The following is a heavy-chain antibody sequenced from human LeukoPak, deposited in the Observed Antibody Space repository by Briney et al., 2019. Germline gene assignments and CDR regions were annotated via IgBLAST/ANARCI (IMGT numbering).Heavy chain of an antibody. CDR3: ASLVATPNTDAFDI. D-gene: IGHD5-12*01. CDR2: IYSGGST. J-gene: IGHJ3*02. Sequence: GGSLRLSCAASGFTVSSNYMSWVRQAPGKGLEWVSVIYSGGSTYYADSVKGRFTISRDNSKNTLYLQMNSLRAEDTAVYYCASLVATPNTDAFDIWGQGTMVTVSS. CDR1: GFTVSSNY. V-gene: IGHV3-66*01.